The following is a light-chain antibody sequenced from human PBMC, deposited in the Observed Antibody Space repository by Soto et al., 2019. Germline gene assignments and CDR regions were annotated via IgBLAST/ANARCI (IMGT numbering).Light chain of an antibody. V-gene: IGLV2-14*03. J-gene: IGLJ3*02. Sequence: QSALTQPASVSGSPGQSITISCTGTNNDVGAYNYVSWFQQHPGKAPKTMIYDVSNRPSRVSNRFSGSKSGNTASLTISGLQAEDEADYYCSSYTRSNTVLFGGGTKLTVL. CDR2: DVS. CDR1: NNDVGAYNY. CDR3: SSYTRSNTVL.